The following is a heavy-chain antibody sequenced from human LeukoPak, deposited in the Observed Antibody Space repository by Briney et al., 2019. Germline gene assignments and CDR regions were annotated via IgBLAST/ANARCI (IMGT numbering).Heavy chain of an antibody. J-gene: IGHJ4*02. D-gene: IGHD3-10*01. CDR1: GGSFSGYS. Sequence: SETLSLTCAVYGGSFSGYSWRWIRQPPGKGLEWIGEINHSGSTNYNPSLKSRVTISVDTSKNQFSLQLTSVTAADPAMYYCARGRYNCVLASYYESDYWGQGNLVTVSS. CDR2: INHSGST. V-gene: IGHV4-34*01. CDR3: ARGRYNCVLASYYESDY.